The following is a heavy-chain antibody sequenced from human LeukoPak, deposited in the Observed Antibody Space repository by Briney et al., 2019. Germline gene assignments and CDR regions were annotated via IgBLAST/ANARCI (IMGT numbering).Heavy chain of an antibody. D-gene: IGHD6-19*01. CDR2: IIPILGIA. CDR1: GGTFSSYA. V-gene: IGHV1-69*04. Sequence: SVKVSCKASGGTFSSYAISWVRQAPGQGLEWMGRIIPILGIANYAQKFQGRVTITADKSTSTAYMELSSLRSEDTAVYYCARIGRIEVAGMGYYYYGMDVWGQGTTVTVSS. CDR3: ARIGRIEVAGMGYYYYGMDV. J-gene: IGHJ6*02.